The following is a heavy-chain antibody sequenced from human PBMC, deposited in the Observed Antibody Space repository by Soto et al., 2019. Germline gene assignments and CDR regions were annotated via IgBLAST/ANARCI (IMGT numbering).Heavy chain of an antibody. D-gene: IGHD2-8*01. CDR1: GVTFGNHA. Sequence: EVQLSESGGGPVQPGGSLRLSCAASGVTFGNHAMSWVRQAPERGLEWVSAISNSGGETYYADSVNGRFTISRDNSQNTLFLQMNSLRAEDTAVYYCAKGSAPNPPNFFDPWGQGTLVTVSS. V-gene: IGHV3-23*01. J-gene: IGHJ5*02. CDR3: AKGSAPNPPNFFDP. CDR2: ISNSGGET.